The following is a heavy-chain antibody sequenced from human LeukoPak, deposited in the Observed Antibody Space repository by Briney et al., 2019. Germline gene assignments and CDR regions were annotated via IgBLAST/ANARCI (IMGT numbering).Heavy chain of an antibody. CDR1: GFTFSNAW. J-gene: IGHJ6*02. V-gene: IGHV3-53*04. CDR3: ATSGLNYYSYGIDV. Sequence: GGSLRLSCAASGFTFSNAWMSWVRQAPGKGLEWVSVIYTGGSTYSADSVKGRFTISRHNSKNTLYLQMNSLRAEDTAVYYCATSGLNYYSYGIDVWGQGTTVTVAS. D-gene: IGHD6-25*01. CDR2: IYTGGST.